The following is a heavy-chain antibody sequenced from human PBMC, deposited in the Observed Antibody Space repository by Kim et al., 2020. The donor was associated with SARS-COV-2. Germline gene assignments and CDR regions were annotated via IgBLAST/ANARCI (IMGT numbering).Heavy chain of an antibody. D-gene: IGHD3-10*01. J-gene: IGHJ5*02. V-gene: IGHV4-31*02. Sequence: CNPSLKSRFNIPVDTSKNRFSLKLSSVTAADTAVYYCTTMIRGAPGWFDPWGQGTLVTVSS. CDR3: TTMIRGAPGWFDP.